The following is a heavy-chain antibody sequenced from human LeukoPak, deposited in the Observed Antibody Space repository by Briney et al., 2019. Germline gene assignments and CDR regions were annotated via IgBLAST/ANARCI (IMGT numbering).Heavy chain of an antibody. V-gene: IGHV4-59*12. Sequence: SETLSLTCTASGGSISSYYWSWIRQPPGKGLEWIGYIYYSGSTNYNPSLKSRVTISVDTSKNQFSLKLSSVTAADTAVYYCARNNQLPTFYYYYYYYMDVWGKGTTVTVSS. CDR3: ARNNQLPTFYYYYYYYMDV. CDR1: GGSISSYY. CDR2: IYYSGST. J-gene: IGHJ6*03. D-gene: IGHD2-2*01.